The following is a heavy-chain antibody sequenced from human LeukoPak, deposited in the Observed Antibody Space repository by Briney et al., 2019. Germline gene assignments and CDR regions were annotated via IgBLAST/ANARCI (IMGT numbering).Heavy chain of an antibody. D-gene: IGHD5-12*01. Sequence: GGSLRPSCAASGFTFSTYGMHWVRRAPGKGLEWVAVIWYDGSNKYYADSVKGRFTISRDNSKNTLYLQMNSLRAEDTPVYYCAREGNAKGGYGEGFDYWGQGTVVSVSS. CDR3: AREGNAKGGYGEGFDY. J-gene: IGHJ4*02. CDR2: IWYDGSNK. CDR1: GFTFSTYG. V-gene: IGHV3-33*01.